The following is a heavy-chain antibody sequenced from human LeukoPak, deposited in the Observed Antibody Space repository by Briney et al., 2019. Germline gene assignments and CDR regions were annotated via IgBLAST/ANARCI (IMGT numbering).Heavy chain of an antibody. V-gene: IGHV3-23*01. CDR1: GFTFSSYG. Sequence: HSGGSLRLSCAASGFTFSSYGMSWVRQAPGKGLEWVSAISGSGGSTYYADSVKGRFTISRDNSKNTLYLQMNSLRAEDTAVYYCAKDIGRVGILTGYYRLLFSFDYWGQGTLVTVSS. J-gene: IGHJ4*02. CDR2: ISGSGGST. CDR3: AKDIGRVGILTGYYRLLFSFDY. D-gene: IGHD3-9*01.